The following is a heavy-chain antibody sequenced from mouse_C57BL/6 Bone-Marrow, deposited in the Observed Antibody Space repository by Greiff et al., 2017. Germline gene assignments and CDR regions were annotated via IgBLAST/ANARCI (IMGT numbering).Heavy chain of an antibody. CDR2: IYPGDGDT. J-gene: IGHJ2*01. CDR1: GYAFSSSW. V-gene: IGHV1-82*01. D-gene: IGHD1-1*01. Sequence: VQLQQSGPELVKPGASVKISCKASGYAFSSSWMNWVKQRPGKGLEWIGRIYPGDGDTNYNGKFKGTATLTADKSSSTAYMQLSSLTSEDSAVYFCARSGITTVVARYYFDYWGQGTTLTVSS. CDR3: ARSGITTVVARYYFDY.